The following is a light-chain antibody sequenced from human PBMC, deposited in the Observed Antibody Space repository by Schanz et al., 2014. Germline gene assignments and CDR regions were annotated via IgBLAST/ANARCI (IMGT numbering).Light chain of an antibody. V-gene: IGKV3-20*01. J-gene: IGKJ1*01. CDR1: QSISGYD. Sequence: EIVMTQSPGTLSLSPGERATLSCKASQSISGYDLAWYQQKPGQAPRLLIYGAFDRATGIPDRFSGSGSGTDFTLTISRLEPEDFATYYCQQYNNFWGFGQGTKVEIK. CDR2: GAF. CDR3: QQYNNFWG.